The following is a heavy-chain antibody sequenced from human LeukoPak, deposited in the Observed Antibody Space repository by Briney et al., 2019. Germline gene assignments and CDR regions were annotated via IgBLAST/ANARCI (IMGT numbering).Heavy chain of an antibody. D-gene: IGHD1-26*01. CDR2: IYYSGST. CDR1: GGSISSSSYY. V-gene: IGHV4-39*01. CDR3: ASLTWSSDYFDY. J-gene: IGHJ4*02. Sequence: SETLSLTCTVSGGSISSSSYYWGWIRQPPGKGLEWIGSIYYSGSTYYRPSLKSRVTISADTSKNQFSLKLSSVTAADTAVYYCASLTWSSDYFDYWGQGTLVTVSS.